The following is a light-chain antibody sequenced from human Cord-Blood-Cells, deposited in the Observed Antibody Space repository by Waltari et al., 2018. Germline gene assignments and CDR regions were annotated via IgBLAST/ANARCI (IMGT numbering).Light chain of an antibody. CDR3: QVWDSSSDHHWV. CDR2: DDS. CDR1: NIGSKS. J-gene: IGLJ3*02. V-gene: IGLV3-21*03. Sequence: SYVLTQPPSVSVAPGKTARITCGGNNIGSKSVHWYQQKPGQAPVLVVYDDSDRPLGIPERFSGSNSRNTATLTISRVEAGDEADYYCQVWDSSSDHHWVFGGGTKLTVL.